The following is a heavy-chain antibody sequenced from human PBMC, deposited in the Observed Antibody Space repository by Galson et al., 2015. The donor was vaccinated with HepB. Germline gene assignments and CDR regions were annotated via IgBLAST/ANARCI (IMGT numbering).Heavy chain of an antibody. CDR3: AGDSSGYYYQDAFDI. J-gene: IGHJ3*02. D-gene: IGHD3-22*01. CDR1: GFTFSSYS. Sequence: SLRLSCAASGFTFSSYSMNWVRQAPGKGLEWVSYISSSSSTIYYAGSVKGRFTISRDNAKNSLYLQMNSLRDEDTAVYYCAGDSSGYYYQDAFDIWGQGTMVTVSS. V-gene: IGHV3-48*02. CDR2: ISSSSSTI.